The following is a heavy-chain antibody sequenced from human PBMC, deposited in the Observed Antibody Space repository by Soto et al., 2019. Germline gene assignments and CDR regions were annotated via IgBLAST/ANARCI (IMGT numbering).Heavy chain of an antibody. CDR1: GGSISSGGYY. D-gene: IGHD3-10*01. Sequence: SETLSLTCTVSGGSISSGGYYWSWIRQHPGKGLEWIGYIYYSGSTYYNPSLKSRVTISVDTSKNQFSLKLSSVTAADTAVYYCAGPTTGNAFDIWGQGTMVTVSS. V-gene: IGHV4-31*03. CDR3: AGPTTGNAFDI. J-gene: IGHJ3*02. CDR2: IYYSGST.